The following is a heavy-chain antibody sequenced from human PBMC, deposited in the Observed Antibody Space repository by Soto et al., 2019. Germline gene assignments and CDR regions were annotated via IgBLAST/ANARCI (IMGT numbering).Heavy chain of an antibody. CDR1: GGSFSGYY. V-gene: IGHV4-34*01. J-gene: IGHJ5*02. D-gene: IGHD3-22*01. CDR2: INHSGST. CDR3: ARVSYDSS. Sequence: PSETLSLTCAVYGGSFSGYYWSWIRQPPGKGLEWIGEINHSGSTNYNPSLKSRVTISVDTSKNQFSLKLSSVTAADTAVYYCARVSYDSSWGQGTLVTVPS.